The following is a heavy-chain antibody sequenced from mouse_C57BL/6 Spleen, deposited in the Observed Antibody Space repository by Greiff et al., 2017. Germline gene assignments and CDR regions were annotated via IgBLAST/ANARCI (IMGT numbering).Heavy chain of an antibody. CDR1: GFSFNTYA. V-gene: IGHV10-1*01. J-gene: IGHJ2*01. CDR2: IRSKSNNYAT. Sequence: EVMLVESGGGLVQPKGSLKLSCAASGFSFNTYAMNWVRQAPGKGLEWVARIRSKSNNYATYYADSVKDRFTISRDDSESMLYLQMNNLKTEDTAMYYCVRHSNYYFDYWGQGTTLTVSS. CDR3: VRHSNYYFDY. D-gene: IGHD2-5*01.